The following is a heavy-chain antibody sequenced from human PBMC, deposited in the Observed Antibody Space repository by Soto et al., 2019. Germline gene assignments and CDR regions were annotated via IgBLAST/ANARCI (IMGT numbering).Heavy chain of an antibody. V-gene: IGHV1-8*01. CDR3: ARGRASGSYYLLDY. Sequence: ASVKVSCKASGDTFTTYDINWVRQATGHGLEWMGWINPNSGNIGYAQRFQGRVTMTRDTAIRTAYTEVSSLRSDDTAVYYRARGRASGSYYLLDYWGQGTLVTVSS. D-gene: IGHD3-10*01. J-gene: IGHJ4*02. CDR2: INPNSGNI. CDR1: GDTFTTYD.